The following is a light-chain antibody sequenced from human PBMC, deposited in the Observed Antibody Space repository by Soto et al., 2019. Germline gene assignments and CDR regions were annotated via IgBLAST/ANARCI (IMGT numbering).Light chain of an antibody. J-gene: IGLJ2*01. V-gene: IGLV2-11*01. CDR2: EVT. Sequence: QSALTQPRSVSGSPGQSVTISCTGTSSDVGDYNYVSWYQQHPGKAPKLMVYEVTKRPSGVPDRFSGSKSDNTASLTISGLQAEDEADYYCCSYAGSDTDVFGGGTKLSVL. CDR3: CSYAGSDTDV. CDR1: SSDVGDYNY.